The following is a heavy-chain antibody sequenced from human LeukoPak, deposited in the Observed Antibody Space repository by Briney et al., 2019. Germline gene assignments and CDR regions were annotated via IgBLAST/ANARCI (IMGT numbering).Heavy chain of an antibody. CDR2: IYSGGST. Sequence: ETLSLTCTVSGGSISSYYWSWVRQAPGKGLEWVSVIYSGGSTYYADSVKGRFTISRDNSKNTLYLQMNSLRAEDTAVYYCARDLDTEAGSFDYWGQGILVTVSS. CDR3: ARDLDTEAGSFDY. J-gene: IGHJ4*02. CDR1: GGSISSYY. D-gene: IGHD3/OR15-3a*01. V-gene: IGHV3-53*01.